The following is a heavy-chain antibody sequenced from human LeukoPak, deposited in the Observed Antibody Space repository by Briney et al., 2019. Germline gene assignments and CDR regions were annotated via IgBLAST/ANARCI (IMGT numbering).Heavy chain of an antibody. Sequence: PGGSLRLSCAASGFTFSSYWMSWVRQAPGKGLEWVANIKQDGSEKYYVDSVKGRFTISRDNAKNSLYLQMNSLRAEDTAVYYCARGNPYDFWSGYSFDYWGQGTLVTVSS. CDR2: IKQDGSEK. D-gene: IGHD3-3*01. J-gene: IGHJ4*02. V-gene: IGHV3-7*01. CDR3: ARGNPYDFWSGYSFDY. CDR1: GFTFSSYW.